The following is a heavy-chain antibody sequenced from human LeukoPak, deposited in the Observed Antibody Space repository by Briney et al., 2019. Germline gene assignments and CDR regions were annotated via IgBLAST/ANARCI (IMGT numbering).Heavy chain of an antibody. Sequence: GGSLRLSCAASGFTFSSYGMHWVRQAPGRGLEWVAFIRYDGSNKYYADSVKGRFTISRDNSKNTLYLQMNSLRAEDTAVYYCAKTYPSGSYYGYWGQRTLVTVSS. CDR2: IRYDGSNK. CDR1: GFTFSSYG. CDR3: AKTYPSGSYYGY. J-gene: IGHJ4*02. D-gene: IGHD3-10*01. V-gene: IGHV3-30*02.